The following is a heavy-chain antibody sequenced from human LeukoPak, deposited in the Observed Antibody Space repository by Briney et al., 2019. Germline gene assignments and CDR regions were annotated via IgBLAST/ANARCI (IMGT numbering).Heavy chain of an antibody. CDR1: GFTFSSYA. J-gene: IGHJ5*02. D-gene: IGHD4-17*01. CDR2: IPYDGSNK. Sequence: PGGSLRLSCAASGFTFSSYAMHWVRQAPGKGLEWVAVIPYDGSNKYYADSVKGRFTISRDNSKNTLYLQMNSLRAEDTAVYYCARAPDYGDYVRWFDPWGQGTLVTVSS. CDR3: ARAPDYGDYVRWFDP. V-gene: IGHV3-30-3*01.